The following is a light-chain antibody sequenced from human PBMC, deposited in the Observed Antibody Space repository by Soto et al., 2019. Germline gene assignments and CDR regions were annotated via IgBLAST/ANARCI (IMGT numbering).Light chain of an antibody. CDR3: QQYYSFPFT. V-gene: IGKV1-5*01. Sequence: DIQITQSPSTLSASVGDRVTITCRASQSISSWLAWYQQKPGKAPKLLIYGASTRETGIPARFSGSGAGTDCTRTISCLQSEDFATYYCQQYYSFPFTFGQGTRLEIK. CDR2: GAS. J-gene: IGKJ5*01. CDR1: QSISSW.